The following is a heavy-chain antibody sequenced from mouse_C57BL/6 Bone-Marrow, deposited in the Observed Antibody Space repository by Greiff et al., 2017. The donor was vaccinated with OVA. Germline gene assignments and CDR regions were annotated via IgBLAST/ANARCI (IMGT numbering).Heavy chain of an antibody. CDR1: GYTFTSYW. CDR3: KRLRIYYDNNGVYY. D-gene: IGHD2-1*01. V-gene: IGHV1-5*01. J-gene: IGHJ2*01. Sequence: VQLQQSGTVLARPGASVKMSCKTSGYTFTSYWMHWVKQRPGQGLEWIGAIYPGNSDTSYNQKFKGKAKLTAVTSASTAYMELSRLTNEDSAVYFCKRLRIYYDNNGVYYWGQGTTLTESS. CDR2: IYPGNSDT.